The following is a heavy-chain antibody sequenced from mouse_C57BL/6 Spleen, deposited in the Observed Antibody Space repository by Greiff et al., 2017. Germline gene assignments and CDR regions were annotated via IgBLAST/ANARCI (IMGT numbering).Heavy chain of an antibody. CDR1: GFTFTDYY. Sequence: EVKLVESGGGLVQPGGSLSLSCAASGFTFTDYYMSWVRQPPGKALEWLGFIRNKANGYTTEYSASVKGRFTISRDNSQSILYLQMNALRAEDSATYYCARSDYSNYIDYWGQGTTLTVSS. CDR2: IRNKANGYTT. CDR3: ARSDYSNYIDY. V-gene: IGHV7-3*01. J-gene: IGHJ2*01. D-gene: IGHD2-5*01.